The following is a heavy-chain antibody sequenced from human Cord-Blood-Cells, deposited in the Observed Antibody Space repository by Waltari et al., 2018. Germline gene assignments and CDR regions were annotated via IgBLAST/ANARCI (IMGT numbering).Heavy chain of an antibody. CDR2: IYYSGST. Sequence: QVQLQESGPGLVKPSETLSLTCTVSGGSVSSGSYYWSWIRQPPGKGLEWIGYIYYSGSTNYNPSLKSRVTISVDTSKNQFSLKLSSVTAADTAVHYCARAIGAALDYWGQGTLVTVSS. V-gene: IGHV4-61*01. CDR1: GGSVSSGSYY. J-gene: IGHJ4*02. CDR3: ARAIGAALDY. D-gene: IGHD3-16*02.